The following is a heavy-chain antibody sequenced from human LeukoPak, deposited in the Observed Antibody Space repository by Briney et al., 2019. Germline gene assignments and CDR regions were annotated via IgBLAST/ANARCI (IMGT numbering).Heavy chain of an antibody. CDR3: ARAELRYFDWFPFDY. J-gene: IGHJ4*02. CDR1: GYTFTSYY. V-gene: IGHV1-46*01. D-gene: IGHD3-9*01. Sequence: ASVKVSCKASGYTFTSYYMHWVRQAPGQGLEWVGIINPSGGSTSYAQKFQGRVTMTRDTSTSTVYMELSSLRSEDTAVYYCARAELRYFDWFPFDYWGQGTLVTVSS. CDR2: INPSGGST.